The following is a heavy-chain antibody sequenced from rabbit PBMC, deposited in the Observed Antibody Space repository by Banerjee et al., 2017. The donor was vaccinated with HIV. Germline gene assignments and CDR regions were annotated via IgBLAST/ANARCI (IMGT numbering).Heavy chain of an antibody. J-gene: IGHJ4*01. D-gene: IGHD7-1*01. CDR1: GFSFSSSYY. Sequence: QSLEESGGDLVKPGASLTLTCTVSGFSFSSSYYMCWVRQAPGKGLEWIGCIYAGSSDSTWYASWAKGRFTISKTSSTTVTLQMTSLTAADTATYFCARKAGYSGYIYILGLWGPGTLVTVS. V-gene: IGHV1S40*01. CDR3: ARKAGYSGYIYILGL. CDR2: IYAGSSDST.